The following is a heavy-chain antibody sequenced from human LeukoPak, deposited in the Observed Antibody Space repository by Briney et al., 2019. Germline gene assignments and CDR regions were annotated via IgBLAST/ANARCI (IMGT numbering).Heavy chain of an antibody. Sequence: TSETLSLTCTVPGGSISSYYWSWIRQPPGKGLEWIGYIYYSGSTNYNPSLKSRVTISVDTSKNQFSLKLSSVTAADTAVYYCARDLGGNSENWFDPWGQGTLVTVSS. CDR2: IYYSGST. D-gene: IGHD4-23*01. CDR1: GGSISSYY. CDR3: ARDLGGNSENWFDP. J-gene: IGHJ5*02. V-gene: IGHV4-59*01.